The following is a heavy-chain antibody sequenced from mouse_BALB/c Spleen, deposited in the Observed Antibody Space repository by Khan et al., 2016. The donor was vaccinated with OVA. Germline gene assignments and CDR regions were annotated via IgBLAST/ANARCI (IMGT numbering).Heavy chain of an antibody. D-gene: IGHD2-4*01. V-gene: IGHV2-2*02. CDR3: ARRGYDYGRGALFAY. J-gene: IGHJ3*01. Sequence: QVQLKESGPGLVQPSQSLSITCTVSGYSLTNYSVHWVRQSPGKGLEWLGVIWSAGSTDYNAAFISRLTIRKDNYRSQVFFKMNSLQPNDTAIYXCARRGYDYGRGALFAYWGQGTLVTVSA. CDR2: IWSAGST. CDR1: GYSLTNYS.